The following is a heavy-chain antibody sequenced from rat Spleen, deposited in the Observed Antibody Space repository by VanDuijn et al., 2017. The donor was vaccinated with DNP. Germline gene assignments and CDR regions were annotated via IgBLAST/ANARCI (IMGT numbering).Heavy chain of an antibody. D-gene: IGHD1-11*01. Sequence: EVQLQESGPGLVKPSQSLSLTCSVTGYSITSSNKWNWIRKFPENKLEWMGYINYSGATAYNPSLRSRISITRDTSKNQFFLQLNSVTTEDTATYYCARGLNYGGYIDSWYFDFWGPGTMVTVSS. J-gene: IGHJ1*01. CDR3: ARGLNYGGYIDSWYFDF. CDR2: INYSGAT. CDR1: GYSITSSNK. V-gene: IGHV3-1*01.